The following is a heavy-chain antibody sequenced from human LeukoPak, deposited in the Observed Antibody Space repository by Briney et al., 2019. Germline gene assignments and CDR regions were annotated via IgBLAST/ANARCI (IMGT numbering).Heavy chain of an antibody. CDR2: INPNSGGT. D-gene: IGHD3-22*01. V-gene: IGHV1-2*04. Sequence: GASVKVSCKASGYTFTGHYMHWVRRAPGQGLEWMGWINPNSGGTNYAQKFQGWVTMTRDTSISTAYMELSRLRSDDTAVYYCARGYDSSGYSHDAFDIWGQGTMVTVSS. CDR1: GYTFTGHY. CDR3: ARGYDSSGYSHDAFDI. J-gene: IGHJ3*02.